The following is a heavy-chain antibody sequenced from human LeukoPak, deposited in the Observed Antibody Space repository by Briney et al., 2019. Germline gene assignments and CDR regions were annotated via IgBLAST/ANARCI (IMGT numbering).Heavy chain of an antibody. V-gene: IGHV3-15*01. CDR3: TPSIAVAGSLDY. CDR1: GFTFSNVW. CDR2: IKSRTDGGTT. J-gene: IGHJ4*02. Sequence: PGGSLRLSCAASGFTFSNVWMSWVRQAPGKGLEWVGRIKSRTDGGTTDYAAPVKGRFTISRDDSKNTLNLQMNSLKTEDTAVYYCTPSIAVAGSLDYWGQGTLVTVSS. D-gene: IGHD6-19*01.